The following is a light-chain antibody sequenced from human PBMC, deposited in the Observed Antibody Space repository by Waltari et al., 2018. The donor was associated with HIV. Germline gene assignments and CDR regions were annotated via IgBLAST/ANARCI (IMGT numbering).Light chain of an antibody. CDR1: SSHIGAGYE. CDR3: QSYDSSLSAYV. Sequence: QSVLTQSPSVSGDPGQRGTISCTGTSSHIGAGYELHSFQHLPGTAPKLLVHSDNSRPSGVPDRFSASKSGTSASLAISGLQVDDEATYYCQSYDSSLSAYVFGPGTKVTVL. J-gene: IGLJ1*01. CDR2: SDN. V-gene: IGLV1-40*01.